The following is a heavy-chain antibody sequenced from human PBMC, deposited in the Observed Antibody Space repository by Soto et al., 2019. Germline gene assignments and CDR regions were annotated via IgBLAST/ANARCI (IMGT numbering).Heavy chain of an antibody. D-gene: IGHD6-13*01. CDR2: INPSGGST. CDR3: AREKIAAAGTNYYYYGMDV. Sequence: ASVKVSCKASGYTFTSYYMHWVRQAPRQGLEWMGIINPSGGSTSYAQKFQGRVTMTRDTSTSTVYMELSSLRSEDTAVYYCAREKIAAAGTNYYYYGMDVWGQGTTVTVSS. V-gene: IGHV1-46*01. CDR1: GYTFTSYY. J-gene: IGHJ6*02.